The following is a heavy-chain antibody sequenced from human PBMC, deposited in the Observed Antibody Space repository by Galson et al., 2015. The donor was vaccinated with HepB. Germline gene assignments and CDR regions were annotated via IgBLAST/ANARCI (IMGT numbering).Heavy chain of an antibody. V-gene: IGHV3-23*01. Sequence: SLRLSCAASGFTFSSYAMTWVRQAPGMGLEWVSSISGSGGYTYYAGSVKGRFTISRDNSKNTLYLQMNSLRAEDTAVYYCAKGGRYSNSGYFDYWGQGTLVTVSS. CDR1: GFTFSSYA. CDR3: AKGGRYSNSGYFDY. CDR2: ISGSGGYT. J-gene: IGHJ4*02. D-gene: IGHD1-26*01.